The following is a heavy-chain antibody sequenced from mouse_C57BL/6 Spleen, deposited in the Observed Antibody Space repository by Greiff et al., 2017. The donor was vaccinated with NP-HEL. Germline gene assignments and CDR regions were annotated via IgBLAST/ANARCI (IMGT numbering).Heavy chain of an antibody. CDR3: ARCAWDGYFVY. D-gene: IGHD4-1*01. CDR2: IYPGDGDT. V-gene: IGHV1-82*01. CDR1: GYAFSSSW. J-gene: IGHJ2*01. Sequence: QVQLQQSGPELVKPGASVKISCKASGYAFSSSWMNWVKQRPGKGLEWIGRIYPGDGDTKYNGKFKGKATLTADKSSRTAYMQLSSLTSEDSAVYFCARCAWDGYFVYWDQGTTLTVSS.